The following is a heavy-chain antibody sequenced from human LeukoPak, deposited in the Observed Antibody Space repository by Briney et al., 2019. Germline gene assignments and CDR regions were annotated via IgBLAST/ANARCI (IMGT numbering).Heavy chain of an antibody. CDR3: ARDHRAYYDFWSGDYYFDY. Sequence: SVKVSCKASGGTFSSYTISWVRQAPGQGLEGMGRIIPILVIANYAQKFQGRGTITADKSTSTAYMELSSLRSEDTAVYYCARDHRAYYDFWSGDYYFDYWGQGTLVTVSS. D-gene: IGHD3-3*01. V-gene: IGHV1-69*04. J-gene: IGHJ4*02. CDR1: GGTFSSYT. CDR2: IIPILVIA.